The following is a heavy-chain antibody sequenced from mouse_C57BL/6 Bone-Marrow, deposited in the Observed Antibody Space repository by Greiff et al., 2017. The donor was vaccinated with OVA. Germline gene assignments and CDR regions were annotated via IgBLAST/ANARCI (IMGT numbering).Heavy chain of an antibody. D-gene: IGHD2-10*02. Sequence: QVQLQQPGAELVKPGASVKLSCKASGYTFPSYWMQWVKQRPGQGLEWIGEIDPSDSYTNYNQKFKGKATLTVDTSSSTAYMQLSSLTSEDSAVYYCARSYGYFDYWGQGTTLTVSS. CDR1: GYTFPSYW. CDR2: IDPSDSYT. V-gene: IGHV1-50*01. J-gene: IGHJ2*01. CDR3: ARSYGYFDY.